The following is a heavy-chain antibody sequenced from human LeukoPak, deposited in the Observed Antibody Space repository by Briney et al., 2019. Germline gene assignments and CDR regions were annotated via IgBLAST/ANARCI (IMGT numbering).Heavy chain of an antibody. CDR3: ARLLSYSSSWY. CDR1: GGSITGSSYY. J-gene: IGHJ4*02. V-gene: IGHV4-39*01. CDR2: ISYSGST. Sequence: SETQSLTCTVSGGSITGSSYYWGWIRQPPGKGLEWIGSISYSGSTYYNPSLKSRVTISVDTSKNQFSLKLSSVTAADTAVYYCARLLSYSSSWYWGQGTLVTVSS. D-gene: IGHD6-13*01.